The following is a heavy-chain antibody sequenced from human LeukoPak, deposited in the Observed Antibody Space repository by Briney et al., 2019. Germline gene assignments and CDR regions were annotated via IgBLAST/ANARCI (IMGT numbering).Heavy chain of an antibody. CDR3: ARGRGSSDWYSCDT. CDR1: GYTFNNYG. D-gene: IGHD2-21*02. J-gene: IGHJ5*02. V-gene: IGHV1-18*01. Sequence: ASVKVSCKASGYTFNNYGITWVRQAPGQGLEWMGWINAYNGYTKYAEKMQDILSVTTDTSTRTAYMELRSLRSDDTAVYYCARGRGSSDWYSCDTWGQGTLVTVSS. CDR2: INAYNGYT.